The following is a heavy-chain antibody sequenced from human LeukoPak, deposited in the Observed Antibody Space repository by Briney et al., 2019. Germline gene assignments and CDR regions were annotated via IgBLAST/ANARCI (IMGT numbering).Heavy chain of an antibody. V-gene: IGHV1-46*01. CDR1: GYTFTSYY. CDR2: INPSGGST. CDR3: ARDSTMTDGMDV. J-gene: IGHJ6*04. Sequence: ASVKVSCKASGYTFTSYYMHWGRQAPGQGLEWMGIINPSGGSTSFAQKFQGRVTMTRDTSTSTVYMELSSLRSEDTAVYYCARDSTMTDGMDVWGKGTTVTVSS. D-gene: IGHD2-2*01.